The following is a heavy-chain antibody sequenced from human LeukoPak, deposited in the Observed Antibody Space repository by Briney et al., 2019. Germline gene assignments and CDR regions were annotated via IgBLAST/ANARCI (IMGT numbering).Heavy chain of an antibody. D-gene: IGHD2-2*01. CDR3: ARAQYCSSTSCYPPFDP. CDR1: GGTFSSYA. CDR2: IIPILGIA. J-gene: IGHJ5*02. V-gene: IGHV1-69*04. Sequence: SVKVSCRASGGTFSSYAISWVRQAPGQGLEWMGRIIPILGIANYAQKFQGRVTITTDESTSTAYMELSSLRSEDTAVYYCARAQYCSSTSCYPPFDPWGQGTLVTVSS.